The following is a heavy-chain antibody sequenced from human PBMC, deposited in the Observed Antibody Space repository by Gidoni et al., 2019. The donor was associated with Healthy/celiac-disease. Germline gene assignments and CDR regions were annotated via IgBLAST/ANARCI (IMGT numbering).Heavy chain of an antibody. CDR2: IWYDGSNK. J-gene: IGHJ4*02. Sequence: QEQLVEAGGGVHQQGRAGRLCCAASESRFTSYGMNWVRQAPGKGMEWVAVIWYDGSNKYYADSVKGRFPISGDTSKTTLLLQMNSLRAEDTALYSCVRESGCGGDCYCFDSWGQGPLVTVSS. CDR3: VRESGCGGDCYCFDS. D-gene: IGHD2-21*02. V-gene: IGHV3-33*01. CDR1: ESRFTSYG.